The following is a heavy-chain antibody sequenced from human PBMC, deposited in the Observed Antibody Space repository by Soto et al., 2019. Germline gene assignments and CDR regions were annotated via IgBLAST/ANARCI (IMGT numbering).Heavy chain of an antibody. V-gene: IGHV3-30-3*01. CDR1: GFTFSSFA. D-gene: IGHD2-8*02. Sequence: QVPLVESGGGVVQPGTSLRLSCAASGFTFSSFALHWVRQAPGKGLEWVAVISYDGSNQLYADSVKGRFTISRDNSKNTLYLQMNSLRADDTAVYYCATYKGANWWYFDYWGQGTLVTVSS. CDR2: ISYDGSNQ. CDR3: ATYKGANWWYFDY. J-gene: IGHJ4*02.